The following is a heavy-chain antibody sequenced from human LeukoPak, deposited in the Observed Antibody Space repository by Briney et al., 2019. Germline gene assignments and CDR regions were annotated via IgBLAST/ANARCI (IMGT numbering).Heavy chain of an antibody. CDR2: MNPNSGNT. CDR1: GYTFTSYD. V-gene: IGHV1-8*01. CDR3: ARFSYDSSGYYYGGVDY. Sequence: GASVKVSCXASGYTFTSYDINWVRQATGQGLEWMGWMNPNSGNTGYAQKFQGRVTMTRNTSISTAYMELSSLRSEDTAVYYCARFSYDSSGYYYGGVDYWGQGTLVTVSS. J-gene: IGHJ4*02. D-gene: IGHD3-22*01.